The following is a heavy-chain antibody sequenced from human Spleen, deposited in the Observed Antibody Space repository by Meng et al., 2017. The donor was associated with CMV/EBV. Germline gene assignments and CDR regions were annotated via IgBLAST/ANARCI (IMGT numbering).Heavy chain of an antibody. CDR2: IDTSGYAL. Sequence: GESLKISCEASGFTFSDYYMSWIRQSPTEGLEWVAYIDTSGYALYYADSVKGRFTISRDNAKNSLYLQVNSLRDEDTAVYYCARGGGVDFWGQGTLVTVSS. CDR1: GFTFSDYY. D-gene: IGHD2-8*01. CDR3: ARGGGVDF. J-gene: IGHJ4*02. V-gene: IGHV3-11*01.